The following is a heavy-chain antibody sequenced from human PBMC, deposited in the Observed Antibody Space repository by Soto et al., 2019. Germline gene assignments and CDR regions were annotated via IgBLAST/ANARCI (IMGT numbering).Heavy chain of an antibody. D-gene: IGHD4-17*01. CDR3: AKNSVTRARVDYYYGLDV. CDR1: GGTLSDYG. J-gene: IGHJ6*02. CDR2: VIPIYSTS. V-gene: IGHV1-69*13. Sequence: ASVKVSWKTSGGTLSDYGISWGRQAPGHGLEWMGGVIPIYSTSNYAPKFHGRVTFTADDSTAYMELSSLKSEDTAVYYCAKNSVTRARVDYYYGLDVWGQGTTVTVSS.